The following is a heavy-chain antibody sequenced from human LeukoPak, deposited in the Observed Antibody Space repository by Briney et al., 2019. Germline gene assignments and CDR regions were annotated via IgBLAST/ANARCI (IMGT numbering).Heavy chain of an antibody. CDR1: GHTVTSYG. J-gene: IGHJ6*03. CDR3: ARVNPASYYDSSGYPWIRYYYYMDV. CDR2: ISAYNGKT. Sequence: ASVKVSCKAFGHTVTSYGISRVRQAPGQGLEWLGWISAYNGKTNYAPKLQGRVNMTTDTATSTAYIELRSLRSDDTAVYYCARVNPASYYDSSGYPWIRYYYYMDVWGKGTTVTISS. V-gene: IGHV1-18*01. D-gene: IGHD3-22*01.